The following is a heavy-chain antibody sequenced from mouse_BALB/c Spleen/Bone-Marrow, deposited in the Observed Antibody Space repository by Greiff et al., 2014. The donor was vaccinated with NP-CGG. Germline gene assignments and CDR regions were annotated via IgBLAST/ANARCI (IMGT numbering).Heavy chain of an antibody. CDR3: ARNYYGSWHCDV. CDR2: ISSGGSYT. Sequence: EVQLVESGGDLVKPGGSLKLSCAAPGFTFSSYGMSWVRQTPDKRLEWVATISSGGSYTYYPDSVKGRFTISRDNAKNTLYLQMSSLKSEDTAMYYSARNYYGSWHCDVWGAGTTVTVSS. CDR1: GFTFSSYG. J-gene: IGHJ1*01. D-gene: IGHD1-2*01. V-gene: IGHV5-6*01.